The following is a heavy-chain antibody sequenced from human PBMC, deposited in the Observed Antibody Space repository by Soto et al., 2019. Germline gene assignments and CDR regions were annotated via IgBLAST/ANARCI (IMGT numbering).Heavy chain of an antibody. Sequence: GSLRLSCAASGFTFSSYAMSWVRQAPGKGLEWVSAISGSGGSTYYADSVKGRFTISRDNSKNTLYLQMNSLRAEDTAVYYCAKDLGYYDFWSCYHYWGQGTLVTVSA. CDR2: ISGSGGST. CDR1: GFTFSSYA. V-gene: IGHV3-23*01. J-gene: IGHJ4*02. CDR3: AKDLGYYDFWSCYHY. D-gene: IGHD3-3*01.